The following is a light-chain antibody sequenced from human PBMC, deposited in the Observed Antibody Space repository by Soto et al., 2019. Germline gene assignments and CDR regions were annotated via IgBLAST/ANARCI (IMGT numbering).Light chain of an antibody. CDR3: LQACFIPPT. CDR1: QSISSY. CDR2: AAS. Sequence: DIQMTQSPSSLSASVGDRVTITCRASQSISSYLNWYQHKPGKAPKLLIYAASSLQTGVPSRFSGSGSGTAFALTISILKREDVATDYFLQACFIPPTFGQGTKVE. J-gene: IGKJ4*01. V-gene: IGKV1-39*01.